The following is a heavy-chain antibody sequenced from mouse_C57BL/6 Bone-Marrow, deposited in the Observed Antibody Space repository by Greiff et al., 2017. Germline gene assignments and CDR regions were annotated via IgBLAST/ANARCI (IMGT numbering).Heavy chain of an antibody. J-gene: IGHJ3*01. D-gene: IGHD3-3*01. CDR1: GFTFSSYG. V-gene: IGHV5-6*01. Sequence: EVMLVESGGDLVKPGGSLKLSCAASGFTFSSYGMSWVRQTPDKRLEWVATISSGGSYTYYPDSVKGRFTISKDNAKNTLYLQMSRLKSEDTAMYYCARHVGWDSFAYWGQGTLVTVSA. CDR3: ARHVGWDSFAY. CDR2: ISSGGSYT.